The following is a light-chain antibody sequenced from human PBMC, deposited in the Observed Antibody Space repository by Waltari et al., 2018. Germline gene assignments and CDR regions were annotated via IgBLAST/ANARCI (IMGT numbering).Light chain of an antibody. V-gene: IGKV3-20*01. Sequence: EIVLTPSTGTLSLSPGEGATLSCRASQTFSSSDLAWYQQKPGQAPRLLIYSASTRAAGGQVRFSGSGSGTDFTLTISRLEPEDFAVYYCQHYGTSPPLPFGGGTKLEIK. CDR2: SAS. CDR1: QTFSSSD. J-gene: IGKJ4*01. CDR3: QHYGTSPPLP.